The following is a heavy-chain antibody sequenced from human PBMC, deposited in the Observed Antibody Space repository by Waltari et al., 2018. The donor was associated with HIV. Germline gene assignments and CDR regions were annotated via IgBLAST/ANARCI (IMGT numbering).Heavy chain of an antibody. CDR3: AKKAGGMIVVVITYFDY. Sequence: EVQLLESGGGLVKPGGSLRLSCAASGFTFSSYALSWVREAPGKGLEWVSAISGSGGSTYYADSVKGRFTISRDNSKNTLYLQMNSLRAEDTAVYYCAKKAGGMIVVVITYFDYWGQGTLVTVSS. J-gene: IGHJ4*02. CDR1: GFTFSSYA. CDR2: ISGSGGST. D-gene: IGHD3-22*01. V-gene: IGHV3-23*01.